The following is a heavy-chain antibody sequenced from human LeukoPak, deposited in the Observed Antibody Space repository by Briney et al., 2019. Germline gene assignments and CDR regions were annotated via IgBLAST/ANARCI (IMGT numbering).Heavy chain of an antibody. CDR3: VRDLTNPASGDY. J-gene: IGHJ4*02. CDR2: MHPNTGDT. D-gene: IGHD1-14*01. CDR1: GYTFTDKY. Sequence: GASVTVSCMTSGYTFTDKYIHWVRQAPGLGLECMGRMHPNTGDTVYVQKFQGRVTFTRDTSISTAYMELHRLGSDDTAVYFCVRDLTNPASGDYWGQGTLVTVSS. V-gene: IGHV1-2*06.